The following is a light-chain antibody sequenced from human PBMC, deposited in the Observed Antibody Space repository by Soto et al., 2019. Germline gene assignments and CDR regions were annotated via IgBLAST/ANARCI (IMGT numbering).Light chain of an antibody. V-gene: IGKV1-39*01. J-gene: IGKJ2*03. Sequence: DIQMTQSPSSLSASVGDRVTITCRASQSISSYLNWYQQKPGKAPQLLFYAASSLQSGVPSRFSGSGSRTDFTLTISMLQPDDFATYYCQQSYSDVGFGQGTKLEIK. CDR2: AAS. CDR3: QQSYSDVG. CDR1: QSISSY.